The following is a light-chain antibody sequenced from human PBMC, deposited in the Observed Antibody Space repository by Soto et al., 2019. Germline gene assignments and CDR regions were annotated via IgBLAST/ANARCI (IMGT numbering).Light chain of an antibody. J-gene: IGKJ4*01. CDR1: QSISTY. Sequence: DIQMTQSPSSLSASVGDRVTITCRASQSISTYLHWYQQKPGKAPNLLIYAASTLQSGVPSRFSCSGSGTDFTLTISSLQPEYFATYFCQHGYSTPLTFGGGTKVDIK. CDR3: QHGYSTPLT. V-gene: IGKV1-39*01. CDR2: AAS.